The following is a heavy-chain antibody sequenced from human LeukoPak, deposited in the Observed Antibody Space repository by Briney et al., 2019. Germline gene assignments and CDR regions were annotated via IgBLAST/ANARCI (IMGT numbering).Heavy chain of an antibody. D-gene: IGHD3-16*01. J-gene: IGHJ3*02. CDR2: ISGSGGST. Sequence: GRSLRLSCAASGFTFSSYAMSWVRQAPGKGLEWVSAISGSGGSTYYADSVKGRFTISRDNSKNTLYLQMNSLRAEDTAVYYCARDDALGDNALDIWGQGTMVTVSS. CDR1: GFTFSSYA. CDR3: ARDDALGDNALDI. V-gene: IGHV3-23*01.